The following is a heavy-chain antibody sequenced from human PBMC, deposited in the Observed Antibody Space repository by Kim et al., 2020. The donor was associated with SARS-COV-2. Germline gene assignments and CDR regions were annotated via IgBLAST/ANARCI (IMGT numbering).Heavy chain of an antibody. D-gene: IGHD3-22*01. CDR3: ARDGDSSGYYYDY. Sequence: TPSLKGRITIPVDTSKNQVALKLSSVTAADTAVYYCARDGDSSGYYYDYWGQGTLVTVSS. V-gene: IGHV4-59*01. J-gene: IGHJ4*02.